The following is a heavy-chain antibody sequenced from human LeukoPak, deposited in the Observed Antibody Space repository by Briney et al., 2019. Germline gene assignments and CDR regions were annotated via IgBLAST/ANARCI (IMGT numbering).Heavy chain of an antibody. CDR2: IRYDGSNK. CDR1: GFPFSDYV. V-gene: IGHV3-30*02. CDR3: AKDSHYDYVWGSYRGNYFDY. J-gene: IGHJ4*02. Sequence: GGSLRLSCAASGFPFSDYVMHWVRQAPGKGLEWVAVIRYDGSNKYYANSVKGRFTISRDNSKNTLYLQMNSLRAEDTAVYYCAKDSHYDYVWGSYRGNYFDYWGQGTLVTVSS. D-gene: IGHD3-16*02.